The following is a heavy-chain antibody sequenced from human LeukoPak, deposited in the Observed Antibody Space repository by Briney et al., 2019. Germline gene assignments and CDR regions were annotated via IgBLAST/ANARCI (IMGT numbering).Heavy chain of an antibody. J-gene: IGHJ5*02. D-gene: IGHD2-2*01. CDR2: ISYDGSNK. CDR1: GFTFSSYA. Sequence: PGGSLRLSCAASGFTFSSYAMHWVRQAPGKGLEWVAVISYDGSNKYYADSVKGRFTISRDNSKNTLYLQMNSLRAEDTAVYYCAREQDFVVIPVGMDPWGKEPWSPSPQ. V-gene: IGHV3-30-3*01. CDR3: AREQDFVVIPVGMDP.